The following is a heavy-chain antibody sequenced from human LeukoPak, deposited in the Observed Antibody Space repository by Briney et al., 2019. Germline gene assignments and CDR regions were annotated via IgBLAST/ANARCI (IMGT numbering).Heavy chain of an antibody. D-gene: IGHD3-10*01. V-gene: IGHV3-48*03. CDR1: GFTFSSYE. CDR3: AKGILQYYYGSGSTFDY. Sequence: GGSLRLSCAASGFTFSSYEMNWVRQAPGKGLEWVSYISSSGSTIYYADSVKGRFTISRDNSKNTLYLQMNSLRAEDTAVYYCAKGILQYYYGSGSTFDYWGQGTLVTVSS. J-gene: IGHJ4*02. CDR2: ISSSGSTI.